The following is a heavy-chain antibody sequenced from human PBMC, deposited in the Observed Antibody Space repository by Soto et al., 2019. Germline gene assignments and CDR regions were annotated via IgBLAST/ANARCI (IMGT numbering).Heavy chain of an antibody. V-gene: IGHV4-4*02. D-gene: IGHD3-10*01. Sequence: SETRSLTCAVSDGSISISNWWRWVRQPPVKGLEWIGEIYHSGSTNYNPSLNSRVTISVDKSKNQFSLKLSSVTAAVTAVYYCVIMVRGVDYYYYYGMDVWGQGTTVTVSS. CDR2: IYHSGST. J-gene: IGHJ6*02. CDR3: VIMVRGVDYYYYYGMDV. CDR1: DGSISISNW.